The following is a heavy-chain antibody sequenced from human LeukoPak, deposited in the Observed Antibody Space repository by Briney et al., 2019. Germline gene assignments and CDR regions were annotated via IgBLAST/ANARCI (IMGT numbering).Heavy chain of an antibody. J-gene: IGHJ2*01. CDR1: GGTFSSYA. CDR3: AGPLKSIAARYFDL. V-gene: IGHV1-69*04. D-gene: IGHD6-6*01. CDR2: IIPILGII. Sequence: GASVTVSFTASGGTFSSYAISWVRQAPGQGPEWIGRIIPILGIINYAQKFQGRVTITADNSTSTAYMELSSLRSEDTAVYYCAGPLKSIAARYFDLWGRGTLVTVSS.